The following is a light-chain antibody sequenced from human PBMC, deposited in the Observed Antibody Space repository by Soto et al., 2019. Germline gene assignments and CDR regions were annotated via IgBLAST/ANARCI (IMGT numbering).Light chain of an antibody. Sequence: EIVLTQSPGSLSLSPEERATLSCRASQSVSTNLAWYQQKPGQAPRLLMYGASTRASGMPGSCSGSGSGTEFILTISILQAEDLAVYCCQGGTNWPAFGGGTKVDI. CDR1: QSVSTN. J-gene: IGKJ4*01. V-gene: IGKV3-15*01. CDR3: QGGTNWPA. CDR2: GAS.